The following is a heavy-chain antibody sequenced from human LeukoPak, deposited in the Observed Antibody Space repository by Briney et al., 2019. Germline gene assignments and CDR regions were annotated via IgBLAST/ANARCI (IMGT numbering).Heavy chain of an antibody. CDR3: ARRGYCSSTSCFKTFDY. CDR2: INPNDGDT. Sequence: ASVKLSCKASGYTFTDYYMHWVRQAPGQGFEWMGWINPNDGDTNYAQKFQGRVTMTRDTSISTAHMEVSRLRSDDTAVYYCARRGYCSSTSCFKTFDYWGQGTLVTVSS. CDR1: GYTFTDYY. J-gene: IGHJ4*02. V-gene: IGHV1-2*02. D-gene: IGHD2-2*01.